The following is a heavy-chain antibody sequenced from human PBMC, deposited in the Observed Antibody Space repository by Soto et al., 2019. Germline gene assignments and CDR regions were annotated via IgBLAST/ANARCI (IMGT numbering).Heavy chain of an antibody. D-gene: IGHD3-10*01. CDR1: GGSISSYY. J-gene: IGHJ6*02. V-gene: IGHV4-59*01. CDR2: IYYSGST. Sequence: SETLSLTCTVSGGSISSYYWSWIRQPPGKGLEWIGYIYYSGSTNYNPSLKSRVTISVDTSKNQFSLKLSSVTAADTAVYYCERDGSSYYHGMDVWAQGTTVTVS. CDR3: ERDGSSYYHGMDV.